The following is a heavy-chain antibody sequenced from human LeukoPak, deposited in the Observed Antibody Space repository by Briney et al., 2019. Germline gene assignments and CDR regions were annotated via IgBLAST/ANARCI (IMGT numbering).Heavy chain of an antibody. D-gene: IGHD3-9*01. J-gene: IGHJ6*02. CDR1: GFTVSSNY. CDR3: ARDLYGSGVRYFDWLFPKENYYYYYGMDV. CDR2: IYSGGST. V-gene: IGHV3-66*01. Sequence: PGGSLRLSCAAYGFTVSSNYMSWVRQAPGKGLEWVSVIYSGGSTYYADSVEGRFTISRDNSKNTLYLQMNSLRAEDTAVYYCARDLYGSGVRYFDWLFPKENYYYYYGMDVWGQGTTVTVSS.